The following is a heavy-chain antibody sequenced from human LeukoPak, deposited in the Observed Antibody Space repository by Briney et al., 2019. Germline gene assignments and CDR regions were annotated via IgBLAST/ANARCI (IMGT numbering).Heavy chain of an antibody. CDR3: ARSLGYCSSTNCYMADY. V-gene: IGHV3-48*02. CDR1: GFTFSSYG. CDR2: ISSGSVTI. J-gene: IGHJ4*02. Sequence: GGSLRLSCAASGFTFSSYGMNWVRQAPGKGLEWVSYISSGSVTISYADSVKGRFTISRDNAKNSLYLQMNSLRDEDTAVYYCARSLGYCSSTNCYMADYWGQGTRVTVSS. D-gene: IGHD2-2*02.